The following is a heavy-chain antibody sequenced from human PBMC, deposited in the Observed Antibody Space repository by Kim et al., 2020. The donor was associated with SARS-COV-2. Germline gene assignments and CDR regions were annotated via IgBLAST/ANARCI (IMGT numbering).Heavy chain of an antibody. CDR3: GVNYYDSSGSPMGAFDI. V-gene: IGHV3-33*01. CDR1: GFTFSSYG. J-gene: IGHJ3*02. Sequence: GGSLRLSCAASGFTFSSYGMHWVRQAPGKGLEWVAVIWYDGSNKYYADSVKGRFTISRDNSKNTLYLQMNSLRAEDTAVYYCGVNYYDSSGSPMGAFDIWGQGTMVTVSS. CDR2: IWYDGSNK. D-gene: IGHD3-22*01.